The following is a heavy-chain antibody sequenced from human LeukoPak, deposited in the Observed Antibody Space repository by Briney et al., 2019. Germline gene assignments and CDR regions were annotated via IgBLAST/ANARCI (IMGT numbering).Heavy chain of an antibody. V-gene: IGHV3-48*01. CDR1: GFNFNGHG. CDR2: ISPGSTTI. D-gene: IGHD5-12*01. CDR3: ARVRGPIVTTMYFDS. Sequence: GGPLRLPCAASGFNFNGHGMIWVRQAPGKGLEWISYISPGSTTINSADSVKDRFTTSRDKAKSSVFLQMNSLRAEDTAVYYCARVRGPIVTTMYFDSWGQGTLVTVPP. J-gene: IGHJ4*02.